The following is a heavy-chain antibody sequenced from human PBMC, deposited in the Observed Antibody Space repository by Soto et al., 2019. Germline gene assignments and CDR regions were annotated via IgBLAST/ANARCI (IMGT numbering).Heavy chain of an antibody. V-gene: IGHV1-3*01. Sequence: ASVKVSCKASGYTFTSYAMHWVRQAPGQRLEWMGWINAGNGNTKYSQKFQGRVTITRDTSASTAYMELSSLRSEDTAVYYCASMGAPPYYYYYGMDVWGQGTTVTAP. CDR1: GYTFTSYA. D-gene: IGHD1-26*01. CDR3: ASMGAPPYYYYYGMDV. CDR2: INAGNGNT. J-gene: IGHJ6*02.